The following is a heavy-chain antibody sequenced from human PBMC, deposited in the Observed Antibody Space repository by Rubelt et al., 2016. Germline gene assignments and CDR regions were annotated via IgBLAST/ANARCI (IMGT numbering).Heavy chain of an antibody. D-gene: IGHD3-3*01. Sequence: EVQLVESGGGLVQPGGSLRLSCAASGFTFSSYSMNWVRQAPGKGLEWVSYISSSSSTIYYAESVKGRFTISRDDAKNTLFLQMNSLRLDDTAIYYCWRGLSYDFRDYWGQGTPVTVSS. CDR1: GFTFSSYS. J-gene: IGHJ4*02. CDR2: ISSSSSTI. CDR3: WRGLSYDFRDY. V-gene: IGHV3-48*01.